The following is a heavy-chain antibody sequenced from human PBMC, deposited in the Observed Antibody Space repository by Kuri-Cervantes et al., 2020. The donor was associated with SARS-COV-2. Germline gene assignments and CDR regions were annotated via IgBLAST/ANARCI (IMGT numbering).Heavy chain of an antibody. V-gene: IGHV3-7*01. Sequence: GGSLRLSCAASGFTFSSYWMHWVRQAPGKGLEWVANIKQDGSEKYYVDSVKGRFTISRDNAKNSLYLQMNSLRAEDTAVYYCARVSPGFRYDFWLFDYWGQGTLVTVSS. CDR1: GFTFSSYW. J-gene: IGHJ4*02. CDR2: IKQDGSEK. D-gene: IGHD3-3*01. CDR3: ARVSPGFRYDFWLFDY.